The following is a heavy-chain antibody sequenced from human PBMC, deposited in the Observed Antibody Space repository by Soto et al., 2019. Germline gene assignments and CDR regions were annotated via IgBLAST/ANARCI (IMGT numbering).Heavy chain of an antibody. D-gene: IGHD1-20*01. V-gene: IGHV1-2*04. CDR1: GYTFTGYY. Sequence: QVQLVQSGAEVKKPGASVKVSCKASGYTFTGYYMHWVRQAPGQGLEWMGWINPNSGDTNYAQKFQGWVTMTRDTSISTAYMELSRLRSDDTAVYYCARDGYNWNEEVYYYYGMDVWGQGTTVTVSS. CDR3: ARDGYNWNEEVYYYYGMDV. CDR2: INPNSGDT. J-gene: IGHJ6*02.